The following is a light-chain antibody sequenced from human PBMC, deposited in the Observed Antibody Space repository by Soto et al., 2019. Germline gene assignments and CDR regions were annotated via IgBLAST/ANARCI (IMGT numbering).Light chain of an antibody. J-gene: IGKJ1*01. CDR1: QSVSSK. V-gene: IGKV3-15*01. Sequence: EIVMTQSPGTLSVSPGERVTLSCRASQSVSSKVAWYQQKPGQAPRLLIFTASLRATGVPARFSGSGSGTEVTLTISSLQSEDFAVYFCQHYGSSPWTFGQGTKVEIK. CDR2: TAS. CDR3: QHYGSSPWT.